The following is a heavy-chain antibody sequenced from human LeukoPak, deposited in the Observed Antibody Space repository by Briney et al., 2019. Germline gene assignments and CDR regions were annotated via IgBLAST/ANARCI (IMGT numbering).Heavy chain of an antibody. J-gene: IGHJ6*02. D-gene: IGHD2-2*01. V-gene: IGHV3-30*18. CDR2: ISYDGSNK. CDR3: AKDIVVVPAAYYYYYGMDV. Sequence: GGSLRLSCAASGFTFGSYGMHWVRQAPGKGLEWVAVISYDGSNKYYADSVKGRFTISRDNSKNTLYLQMNSLRAEDTAVYYCAKDIVVVPAAYYYYYGMDVWGQGTTVTVSS. CDR1: GFTFGSYG.